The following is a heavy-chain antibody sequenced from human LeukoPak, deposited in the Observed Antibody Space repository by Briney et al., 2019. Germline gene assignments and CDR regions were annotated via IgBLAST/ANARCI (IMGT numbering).Heavy chain of an antibody. CDR1: GGSFSSYY. V-gene: IGHV4-59*01. J-gene: IGHJ4*02. CDR2: IYYSGST. CDR3: ARARPLDYCSGGSCYNYYFDY. Sequence: PSETLSLTCAVYGGSFSSYYWSWIRQPPGKGLEWIGYIYYSGSTNYNPSLKSRVTISVDTSKNQFSLKLSSVTAADTAVYYCARARPLDYCSGGSCYNYYFDYWGQGTLVTVSS. D-gene: IGHD2-15*01.